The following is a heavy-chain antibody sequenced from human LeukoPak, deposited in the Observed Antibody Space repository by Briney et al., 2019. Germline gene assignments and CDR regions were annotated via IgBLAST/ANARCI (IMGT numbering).Heavy chain of an antibody. D-gene: IGHD3-3*01. CDR1: GGSISSYY. CDR3: ARGVRYLDS. V-gene: IGHV4-59*12. Sequence: PSETLSLTCTVSGGSISSYYWSWIRQPPGKGLEWIGYTYYSGSTNYNPSLKSRVTISVDTSNKQFSLILTSVTATDTAIYYCARGVRYLDSWGQGTLVTVSS. CDR2: TYYSGST. J-gene: IGHJ4*02.